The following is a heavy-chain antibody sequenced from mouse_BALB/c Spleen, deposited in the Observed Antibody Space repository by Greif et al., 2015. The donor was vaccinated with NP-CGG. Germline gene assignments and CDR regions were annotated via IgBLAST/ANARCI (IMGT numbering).Heavy chain of an antibody. J-gene: IGHJ3*01. V-gene: IGHV14-3*02. CDR2: IDPANGNT. CDR3: ARNDGFAY. D-gene: IGHD2-12*01. CDR1: GFNIKDTY. Sequence: VTLKVSGAELVKPGASVKLSCTASGFNIKDTYMHWVKQRPEQGLEWIGRIDPANGNTKYDPKFQGKATVTADTSSNTAYLQLSSLTSEDTAVYYCARNDGFAYWGQGTLVTVSA.